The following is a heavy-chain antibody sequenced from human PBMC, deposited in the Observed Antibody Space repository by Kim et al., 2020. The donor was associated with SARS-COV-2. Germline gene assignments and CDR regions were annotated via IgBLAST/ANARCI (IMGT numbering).Heavy chain of an antibody. J-gene: IGHJ6*02. CDR1: GFTFSSYA. D-gene: IGHD3-10*01. Sequence: GGSLRLSCAASGFTFSSYAMHWVRQAPGKGLEWVAVISYDGSTKYYADSVKGRFTISRDNSKHTLYLQMNSLRAEDTAVYYCARAAYGSGMDVWGQGTTVTVSS. CDR3: ARAAYGSGMDV. V-gene: IGHV3-30*04. CDR2: ISYDGSTK.